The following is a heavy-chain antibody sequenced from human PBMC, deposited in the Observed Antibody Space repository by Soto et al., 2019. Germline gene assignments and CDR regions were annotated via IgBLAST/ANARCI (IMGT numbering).Heavy chain of an antibody. V-gene: IGHV3-30-3*01. CDR1: GFTFSSYA. J-gene: IGHJ5*02. Sequence: GGSLRLSCAASGFTFSSYAMHWVRQAPGKGLEWVAVISYDGSNKYYADSVKGRFTISRDNSKNTLSLQMNSLRVDDTAVYHCAKGRIAVAAPFNWFDPWGQGTLVTVSS. CDR3: AKGRIAVAAPFNWFDP. D-gene: IGHD6-19*01. CDR2: ISYDGSNK.